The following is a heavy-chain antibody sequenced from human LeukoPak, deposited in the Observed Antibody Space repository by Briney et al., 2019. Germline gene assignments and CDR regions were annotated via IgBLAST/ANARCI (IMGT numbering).Heavy chain of an antibody. J-gene: IGHJ4*02. V-gene: IGHV3-23*01. Sequence: PGGSLRLSCAASGFTFSNYGMSWVRQAPGKGLEWVSAFSGRSDSTYYADPVKGRFTISRDNSKNTLYLQMNSLSAEDTAVYYCARALRPTKPAAALRDWGQGTLVTVSS. CDR3: ARALRPTKPAAALRD. D-gene: IGHD2-2*01. CDR1: GFTFSNYG. CDR2: FSGRSDST.